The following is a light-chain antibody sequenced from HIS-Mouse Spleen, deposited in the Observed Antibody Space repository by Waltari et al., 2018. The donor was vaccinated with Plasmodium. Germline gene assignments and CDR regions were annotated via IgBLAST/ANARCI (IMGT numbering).Light chain of an antibody. V-gene: IGLV3-10*01. CDR2: EDS. CDR1: ALPTKY. CDR3: CSYAGSYTLV. J-gene: IGLJ2*01. Sequence: SYELTQPPSVSVSPGQTARITCSGDALPTKYAYWYQQKSGQAPVLVIYEDSKRPAGIPERCSGSSSGTMATLTISGAQVEDEADYYCCSYAGSYTLVFGGGTKLTVL.